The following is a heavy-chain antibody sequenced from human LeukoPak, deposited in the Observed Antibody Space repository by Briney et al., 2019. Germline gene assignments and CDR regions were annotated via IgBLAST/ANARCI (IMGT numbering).Heavy chain of an antibody. CDR3: TRSAYMDV. CDR2: IRSKANSYAT. V-gene: IGHV3-73*01. Sequence: PGGSLRLSCAASGFTFSGSAMHWVRQASGKGLEWVGRIRSKANSYATAYAASVKGRFIISRDDSKNTAYLQMNSLKTEDTAVYYCTRSAYMDVWGKGTTVTVSS. J-gene: IGHJ6*03. CDR1: GFTFSGSA.